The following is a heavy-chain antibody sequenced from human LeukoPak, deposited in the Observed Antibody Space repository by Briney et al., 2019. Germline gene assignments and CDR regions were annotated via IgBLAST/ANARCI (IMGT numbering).Heavy chain of an antibody. J-gene: IGHJ3*02. V-gene: IGHV3-30*03. D-gene: IGHD4-23*01. CDR2: ISYDGSNK. CDR1: GFTFSSYG. CDR3: ARDSGGPRGKGAFDI. Sequence: PGRSLRLSCAASGFTFSSYGMHWVRQAPGKGLEWVAVISYDGSNKYYADSVKGRFTISRDNSKNTLYLQMNSLRAEDTAVYYCARDSGGPRGKGAFDIWGQGTMVTVSS.